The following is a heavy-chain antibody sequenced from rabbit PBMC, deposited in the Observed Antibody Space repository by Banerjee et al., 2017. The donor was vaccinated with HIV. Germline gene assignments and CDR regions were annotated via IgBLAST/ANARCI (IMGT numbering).Heavy chain of an antibody. CDR2: IYTGSSGST. J-gene: IGHJ6*01. CDR1: GFSFSSSYW. CDR3: ARRGYDWADDL. Sequence: QEHLEESGGDLVKPEGSLTLTCTASGFSFSSSYWMCWVRQAPGKGLEWIGCIYTGSSGSTDYASWAKGRFTISRSTSLNTVTLQMTSLTVADTATHFCARRGYDWADDLWGPGTLVTVS. D-gene: IGHD2-1*01. V-gene: IGHV1S45*01.